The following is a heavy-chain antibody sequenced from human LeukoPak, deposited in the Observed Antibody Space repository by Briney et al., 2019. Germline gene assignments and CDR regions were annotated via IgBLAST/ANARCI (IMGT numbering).Heavy chain of an antibody. CDR2: TYYRSKWYN. Sequence: SQTLSLTCAISGDSVSSNSAAWNWIRQSPSRGLEWLGRTYYRSKWYNDYAVSVKSRITINPDKSKNQFSLQLNSVTPEDTAVYYCARRYYDILTGLLGYYYMDVWGKGTTVTISS. CDR3: ARRYYDILTGLLGYYYMDV. CDR1: GDSVSSNSAA. V-gene: IGHV6-1*01. D-gene: IGHD3-9*01. J-gene: IGHJ6*03.